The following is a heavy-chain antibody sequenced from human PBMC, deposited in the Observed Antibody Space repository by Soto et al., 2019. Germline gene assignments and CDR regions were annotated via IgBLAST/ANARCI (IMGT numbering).Heavy chain of an antibody. CDR1: GDSVSIYSGA. CDR2: TYYRSKWYY. J-gene: IGHJ4*02. D-gene: IGHD1-1*01. Sequence: SQTLSLTCVISGDSVSIYSGAWNWIRQSPSRGLEWLGRTYYRSKWYYDYAESVKSRIIISVDTSKNQFSLQLNSVTPEDAAVYYCDNDPGDSLDYWGQGIQVTVSS. V-gene: IGHV6-1*01. CDR3: DNDPGDSLDY.